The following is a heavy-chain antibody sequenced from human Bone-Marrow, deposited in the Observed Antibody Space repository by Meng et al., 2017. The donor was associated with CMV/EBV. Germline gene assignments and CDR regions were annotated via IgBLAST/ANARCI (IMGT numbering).Heavy chain of an antibody. CDR1: GLTFSGAD. J-gene: IGHJ4*02. V-gene: IGHV3-23*01. CDR2: ISGSGGST. Sequence: GGSLRLSCAASGLTFSGADMHWVRQTSGKGLEWVSAISGSGGSTYYADSVKGRFTISRDNSKNTLYLQMNSLRAEDTAVYYCAKGFEVVVVIIDYWGQGTLVTVPS. D-gene: IGHD3-22*01. CDR3: AKGFEVVVVIIDY.